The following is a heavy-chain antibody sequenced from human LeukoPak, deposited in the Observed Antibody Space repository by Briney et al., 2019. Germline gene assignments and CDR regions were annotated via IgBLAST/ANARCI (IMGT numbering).Heavy chain of an antibody. CDR2: ISGAGGST. V-gene: IGHV3-23*01. CDR3: AKLRTGTATNFDY. J-gene: IGHJ4*02. CDR1: GFSFSSFA. D-gene: IGHD1-1*01. Sequence: PGGSLRLSCAASGFSFSSFAMSWVRQAPGKGLEWVSGISGAGGSTYYADSVKGRFTISRDNSKNTLYVQMSSLRVEDTAVYYCAKLRTGTATNFDYWGQGILVTVSS.